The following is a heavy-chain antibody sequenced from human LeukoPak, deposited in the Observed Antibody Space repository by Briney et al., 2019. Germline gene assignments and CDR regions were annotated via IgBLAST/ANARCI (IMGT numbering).Heavy chain of an antibody. CDR3: ARDIVVVTANGREDDAFDI. CDR2: INAGNGNT. CDR1: GYTFTSYA. V-gene: IGHV1-3*01. J-gene: IGHJ3*02. D-gene: IGHD2-21*02. Sequence: ASVKVSCKASGYTFTSYAMHWVRQAPGQRLEWMGWINAGNGNTKYSQKFQGRVTIPRDTSASTAYMELSSLRSEDTAVYYCARDIVVVTANGREDDAFDIWGQGTMVTVSS.